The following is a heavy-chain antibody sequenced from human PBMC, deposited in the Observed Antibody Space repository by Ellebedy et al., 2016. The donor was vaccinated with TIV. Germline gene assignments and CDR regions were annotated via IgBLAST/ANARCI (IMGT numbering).Heavy chain of an antibody. V-gene: IGHV3-23*01. CDR1: GFTFSSYA. D-gene: IGHD4-11*01. Sequence: GESLKISXAASGFTFSSYAMSWVRQAPGKGLEWVSAISGSGGSTYYADSVKGRSTISRDNSKNTLYLQMNSLRAEDTAVYYCAKDRTVTDWYGMDVWGQGATVTVSS. CDR2: ISGSGGST. CDR3: AKDRTVTDWYGMDV. J-gene: IGHJ6*02.